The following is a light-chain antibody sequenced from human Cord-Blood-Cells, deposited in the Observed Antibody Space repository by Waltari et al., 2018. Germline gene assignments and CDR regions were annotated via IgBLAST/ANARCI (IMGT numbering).Light chain of an antibody. V-gene: IGKV3-11*01. J-gene: IGKJ5*01. CDR1: QSVSSY. CDR3: QQRSNWPIT. CDR2: DAS. Sequence: EIVLTQSPATLSLSPGARATLSCRASQSVSSYLAWYQQKPGQAPRLPIYDASNRATGIPARFSGSGSGTDFTLTISSLEPEDFAVYYCQQRSNWPITFGQGTRLEIK.